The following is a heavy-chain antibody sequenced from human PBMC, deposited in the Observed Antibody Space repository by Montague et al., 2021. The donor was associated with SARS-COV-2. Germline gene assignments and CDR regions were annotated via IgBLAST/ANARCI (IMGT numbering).Heavy chain of an antibody. D-gene: IGHD3-22*01. CDR3: ARGGATYYYDTSGYVNAFDT. CDR1: GDSISTYY. J-gene: IGHJ3*02. Sequence: SETLSLTRTVSGDSISTYYWSWIRQPPGKGLEWIGYIYYNGYTNXNPSLKSRVTISVDTSKNQFSLRLSSVTAADTAVYFCARGGATYYYDTSGYVNAFDTWGQGTMVTVSS. CDR2: IYYNGYT. V-gene: IGHV4-59*01.